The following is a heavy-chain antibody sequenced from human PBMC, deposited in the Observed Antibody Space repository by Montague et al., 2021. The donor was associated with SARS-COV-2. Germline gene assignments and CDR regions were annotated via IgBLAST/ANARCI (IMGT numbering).Heavy chain of an antibody. D-gene: IGHD4-23*01. V-gene: IGHV4-59*08. Sequence: SETLSLTCTVSGGSISSYYWSWIRQPPGKGLEWIGYIYYSGSTNYNPSLKSRVTISVDTSKNQFSLKLSSVTAADTAVYYCARGEGGWLTVVTPEFDYWGQGTLVTVSS. CDR1: GGSISSYY. CDR3: ARGEGGWLTVVTPEFDY. CDR2: IYYSGST. J-gene: IGHJ4*02.